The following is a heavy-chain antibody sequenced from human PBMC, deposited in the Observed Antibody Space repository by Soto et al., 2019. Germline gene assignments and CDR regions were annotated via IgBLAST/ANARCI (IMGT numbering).Heavy chain of an antibody. CDR1: GFTFNSYS. CDR2: ISSSSSYI. J-gene: IGHJ4*02. CDR3: ARARGSSGYGGFDY. V-gene: IGHV3-21*01. Sequence: EVQVVESGGGLVKPGGSLRLSCAASGFTFNSYSMNWVRQAPGKGLEWVSYISSSSSYIYYADSVKGRLTISRDNAKNAVYLKMNSLRAEDTALYYCARARGSSGYGGFDYWGQGTLVSVSS. D-gene: IGHD5-12*01.